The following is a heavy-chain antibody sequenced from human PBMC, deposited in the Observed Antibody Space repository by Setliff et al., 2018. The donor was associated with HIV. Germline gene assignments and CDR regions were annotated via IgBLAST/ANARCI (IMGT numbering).Heavy chain of an antibody. D-gene: IGHD3-16*01. CDR1: GFIFSRYW. CDR3: TRDGGEY. J-gene: IGHJ4*02. Sequence: GGSLRLSCEASGFIFSRYWMSWVRQAPGKGLEWVANIKEDGSEKYYVDSVKGRFTVSRDNAENSVYLQMNGLRVDDTALYYCTRDGGEYWGEGTLVTVPS. CDR2: IKEDGSEK. V-gene: IGHV3-7*03.